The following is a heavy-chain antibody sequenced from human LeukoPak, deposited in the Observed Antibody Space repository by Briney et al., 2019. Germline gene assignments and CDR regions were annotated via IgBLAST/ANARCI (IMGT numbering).Heavy chain of an antibody. D-gene: IGHD3-22*01. J-gene: IGHJ6*02. CDR1: GGSISSGGYS. Sequence: PSQTLSLTCAVSGGSISSGGYSWSWIRQPPGKGLEWIGYIYHSGSTYYNPSLKSRVTISVDRSKNQFSLELSSVTAADTAVYYCARDYYDTSGYSNGMDVWGQGTTVTVSS. CDR3: ARDYYDTSGYSNGMDV. CDR2: IYHSGST. V-gene: IGHV4-30-2*01.